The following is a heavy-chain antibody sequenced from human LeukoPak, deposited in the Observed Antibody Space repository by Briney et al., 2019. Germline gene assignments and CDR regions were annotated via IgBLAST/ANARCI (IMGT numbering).Heavy chain of an antibody. CDR2: IWYDGSNE. CDR1: GFTFSSYA. Sequence: PGGSLRLSCAGSGFTFSSYAMSWVRQAPGKGLEWVAIIWYDGSNEYYADSVKGRFTISRDNSKSSLYLQMNSLRAEDTAVCFCARGFNSGASSEGFDYWGQGTLVTVSS. V-gene: IGHV3-33*08. CDR3: ARGFNSGASSEGFDY. J-gene: IGHJ4*02. D-gene: IGHD3-10*01.